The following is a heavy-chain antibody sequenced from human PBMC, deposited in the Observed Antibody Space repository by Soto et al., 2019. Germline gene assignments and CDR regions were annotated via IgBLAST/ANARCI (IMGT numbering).Heavy chain of an antibody. J-gene: IGHJ5*02. CDR1: GDSVSSNSAA. V-gene: IGHV6-1*01. CDR2: TYYRSKWYN. CDR3: ATSLAAGIGGWFDP. Sequence: QVQLQQSAPGLVKPSQTLSLTCAISGDSVSSNSAAWNWIRQSPSRGLEWLGRTYYRSKWYNDYAISVKSRITINPDTSKNQFSLQLNSVTPEDTAVYYCATSLAAGIGGWFDPWGQGTLVTVSS. D-gene: IGHD6-13*01.